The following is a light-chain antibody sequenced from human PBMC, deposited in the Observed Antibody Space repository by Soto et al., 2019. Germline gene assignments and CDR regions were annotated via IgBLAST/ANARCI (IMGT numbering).Light chain of an antibody. CDR1: SNDVGAYNY. CDR3: SSFAVSNSFV. V-gene: IGLV2-8*01. J-gene: IGLJ1*01. CDR2: EVN. Sequence: QSALTQPPSASGSPGQSVTISCTGTSNDVGAYNYVSWYQQHPGKAPKVMIYEVNKRPSGVPDRFSGSKSGNTASLTVSGLQAEDEADYYCSSFAVSNSFVFRTGTKVTVL.